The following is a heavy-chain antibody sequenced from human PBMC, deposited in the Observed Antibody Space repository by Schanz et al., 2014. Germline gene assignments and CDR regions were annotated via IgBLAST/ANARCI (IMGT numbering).Heavy chain of an antibody. D-gene: IGHD3-10*01. J-gene: IGHJ3*02. CDR3: ARVVLGGDAFDI. CDR2: IYNGGKT. Sequence: QVQLQESGPALVKPSETLSLTCTVSGGSISSEYWSWIRQPAGKGLEWIGRIYNGGKTNYNPSLESRVSMSVDTSKKQLSLKLRSVSAADTAVYYCARVVLGGDAFDIWGQGTMVTVSS. CDR1: GGSISSEY. V-gene: IGHV4-4*07.